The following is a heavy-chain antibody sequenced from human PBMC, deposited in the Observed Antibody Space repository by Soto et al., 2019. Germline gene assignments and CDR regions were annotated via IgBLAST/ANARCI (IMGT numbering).Heavy chain of an antibody. CDR1: GGSISNSYY. CDR3: ASQRPPFRRRQPDAFDI. CDR2: VYTSGST. V-gene: IGHV4-39*01. D-gene: IGHD1-1*01. Sequence: QLQLQESGPGLVKPSETLSLTCSVSGGSISNSYYWGWIRQPPGKGPEWIGSVYTSGSTYHNPSLKSRVSITGDTTKTQFSLKLTSLTAADTAVYYCASQRPPFRRRQPDAFDIWGPGIVVIVSS. J-gene: IGHJ3*02.